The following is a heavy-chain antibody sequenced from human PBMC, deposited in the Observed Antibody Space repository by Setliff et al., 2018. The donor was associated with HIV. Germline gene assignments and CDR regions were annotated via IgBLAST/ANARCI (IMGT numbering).Heavy chain of an antibody. CDR2: IYTNGYI. J-gene: IGHJ4*02. Sequence: SETLSLTCTVSGGSISSGSYYWSWIRQPAGKGLEWIGHIYTNGYINYNPSLNSRVTISVDSSKNQLSLKLTSVTAADTAVYYCARVAGMGYFDYWGQGTLVTVSS. CDR3: ARVAGMGYFDY. D-gene: IGHD2-8*01. CDR1: GGSISSGSYY. V-gene: IGHV4-61*09.